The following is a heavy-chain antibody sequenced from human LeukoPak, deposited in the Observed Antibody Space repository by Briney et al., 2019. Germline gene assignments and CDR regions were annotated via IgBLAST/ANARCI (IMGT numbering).Heavy chain of an antibody. Sequence: GGSLRLSCAASGFTFSSYWMSWVRQAPGKGLEWVANIKQDGGEKYYVESVKGRFTISRDNAKTSLYLQMNSPRAEATAVYYCARDENYYDSSGYFSLFDYWGQGTLVTASS. CDR2: IKQDGGEK. V-gene: IGHV3-7*01. J-gene: IGHJ4*02. CDR3: ARDENYYDSSGYFSLFDY. CDR1: GFTFSSYW. D-gene: IGHD3-22*01.